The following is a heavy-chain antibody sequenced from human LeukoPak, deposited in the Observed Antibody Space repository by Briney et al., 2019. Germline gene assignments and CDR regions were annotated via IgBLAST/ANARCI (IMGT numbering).Heavy chain of an antibody. CDR3: ARGPIYCSGGSCYPDY. D-gene: IGHD2-15*01. J-gene: IGHJ4*02. CDR2: IIPIFGIA. V-gene: IGHV1-69*04. CDR1: GGTFSSYA. Sequence: ASVTVSCKASGGTFSSYAISWVRQAPGQGLEWIGRIIPIFGIANYAQKFQGRVTITADKSTSTAYMELSSLRSEDTAVYYCARGPIYCSGGSCYPDYWGQGTLVTVSS.